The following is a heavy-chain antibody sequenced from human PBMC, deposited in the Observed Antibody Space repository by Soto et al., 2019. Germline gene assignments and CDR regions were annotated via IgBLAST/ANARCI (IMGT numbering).Heavy chain of an antibody. J-gene: IGHJ4*02. CDR1: GFTFSSYA. Sequence: PGGSLRLSCAASGFTFSSYAMHWVRQAPGKGLEWVAVISYDGSTYYADSVKGRFTISRDNSKNTLYLQMNSLRAEDTAVYYCAKDAWYQLLSLFDYWGQGTLVTVSS. V-gene: IGHV3-30-3*01. CDR2: ISYDGST. D-gene: IGHD2-2*01. CDR3: AKDAWYQLLSLFDY.